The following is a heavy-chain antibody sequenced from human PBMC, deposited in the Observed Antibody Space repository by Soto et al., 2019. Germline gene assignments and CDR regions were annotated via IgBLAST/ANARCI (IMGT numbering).Heavy chain of an antibody. Sequence: EVQVVESGGGLVQPGGSVRLSCAASGFTLSSHWMTWVRQAPGKGLEWVANIKHDGSEKYYVDSVKGRFTISRDNAKNSLFLQMNRLRAEDTAVYYCARDKMAYCSGDCYAGSYYYGLDVWGQGTTVTVSS. J-gene: IGHJ6*02. D-gene: IGHD2-21*02. CDR3: ARDKMAYCSGDCYAGSYYYGLDV. CDR1: GFTLSSHW. V-gene: IGHV3-7*03. CDR2: IKHDGSEK.